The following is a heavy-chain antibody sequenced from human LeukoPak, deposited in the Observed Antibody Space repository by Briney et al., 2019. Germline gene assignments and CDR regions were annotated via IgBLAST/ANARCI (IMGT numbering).Heavy chain of an antibody. D-gene: IGHD2-2*01. CDR1: GFPFSSYA. Sequence: GGSLRLSCAASGFPFSSYAMSCVRQASGKGLEWVSALSGSGGSTYYADSVRGRFTISRDNSKNTLYMKMNSQRAEDTAVYYCAKDRYQLLLLDYWGQGTLVTVSS. CDR3: AKDRYQLLLLDY. V-gene: IGHV3-23*01. CDR2: LSGSGGST. J-gene: IGHJ4*02.